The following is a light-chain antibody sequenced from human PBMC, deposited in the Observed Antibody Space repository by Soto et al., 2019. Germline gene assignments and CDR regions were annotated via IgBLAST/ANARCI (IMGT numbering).Light chain of an antibody. Sequence: DIDLTHSPASLSVCPWYRSTLTFSSSQSIDKNLNWYQQKPGQAPKLLISTTSTPHSAAPSRFSGTGSETAFTITIRNPQAEDFATYHCQDSYPPTLTFGGGTKVDIK. CDR1: QSIDKN. CDR3: QDSYPPTLT. V-gene: IGKV1-39*01. CDR2: TTS. J-gene: IGKJ4*01.